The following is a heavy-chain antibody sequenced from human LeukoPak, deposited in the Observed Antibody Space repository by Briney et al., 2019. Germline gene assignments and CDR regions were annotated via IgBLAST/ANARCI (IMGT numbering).Heavy chain of an antibody. CDR2: INPNSGGT. CDR3: ARSPGNIVVVPAAIDY. V-gene: IGHV1-2*02. D-gene: IGHD2-2*01. CDR1: GYTFTGYY. J-gene: IGHJ4*02. Sequence: ASVKVSCKASGYTFTGYYMHWVRQAPGQGLERMGWINPNSGGTNYAQKFQGRVTMTRDTSISTAYMELSRLRSDDTAVYYCARSPGNIVVVPAAIDYWGQGTLVTVSS.